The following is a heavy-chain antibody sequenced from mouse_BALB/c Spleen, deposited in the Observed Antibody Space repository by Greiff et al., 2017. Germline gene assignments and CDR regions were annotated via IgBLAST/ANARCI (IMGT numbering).Heavy chain of an antibody. J-gene: IGHJ2*01. D-gene: IGHD2-14*01. CDR2: IWAGGST. V-gene: IGHV2-9*02. Sequence: VQGVESGPGLVAPSQSLSITCTVSGFSLTSYGVHWVRQPPGKGLEWLGVIWAGGSTNYNSALMSRLSISKDNSKSQVFLKMNSLQTDDTAMYYCARDKDYRSYFDYWGQGTTLTVSS. CDR1: GFSLTSYG. CDR3: ARDKDYRSYFDY.